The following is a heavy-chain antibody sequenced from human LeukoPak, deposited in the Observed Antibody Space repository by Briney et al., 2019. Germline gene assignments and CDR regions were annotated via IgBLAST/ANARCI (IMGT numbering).Heavy chain of an antibody. CDR1: GYIFIVYS. CDR3: ARCGARDNWNDDY. J-gene: IGHJ4*02. CDR2: ISAHNGNT. D-gene: IGHD1-20*01. Sequence: GASVTVSCKTAGYIFIVYSISWVRQAPGQGLEWMGYISAHNGNTNYVQKFQGRVNMTTDTYTNTANMKLRSLTSYYSAVDYCARCGARDNWNDDYWGQGTLVTVSS. V-gene: IGHV1-18*01.